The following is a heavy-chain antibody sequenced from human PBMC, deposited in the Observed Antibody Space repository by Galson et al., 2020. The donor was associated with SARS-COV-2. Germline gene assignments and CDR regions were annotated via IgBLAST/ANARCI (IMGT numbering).Heavy chain of an antibody. Sequence: GGSLSLSCAASGFTLRNTYMNWVSQAPGKGLEWVTHLYSGGGTYYADSVKGRFTISRDNSKNTLYLQMNSLRAEDTAVYYCAREGIVGAIQLTHWGQGILVTVSS. V-gene: IGHV3-66*02. CDR2: LYSGGGT. J-gene: IGHJ4*02. CDR1: GFTLRNTY. D-gene: IGHD1-26*01. CDR3: AREGIVGAIQLTH.